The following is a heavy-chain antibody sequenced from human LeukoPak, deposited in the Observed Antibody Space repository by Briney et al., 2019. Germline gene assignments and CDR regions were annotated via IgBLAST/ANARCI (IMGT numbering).Heavy chain of an antibody. D-gene: IGHD6-19*01. CDR1: GFTFSSYA. CDR3: ARDLGIAVAVDRGY. CDR2: ISYDGSNK. J-gene: IGHJ4*02. Sequence: GGSLRLSCAASGFTFSSYAMHWVRQAPGKGLEWVAVISYDGSNKYYADSVKGRFTISRDNSKNTLYLQMNSLRAEDTAVYYCARDLGIAVAVDRGYWGQGTLVTVSS. V-gene: IGHV3-30-3*01.